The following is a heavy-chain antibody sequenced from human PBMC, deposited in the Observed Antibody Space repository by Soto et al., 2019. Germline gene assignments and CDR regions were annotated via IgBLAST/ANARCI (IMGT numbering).Heavy chain of an antibody. J-gene: IGHJ5*02. CDR3: AREPLCGGRCYVNYFDP. Sequence: ASGNVSCKASGYNFIYYPLHLVRQAPGQRVEWRXWXNXXXGXTXXXQXXRXRVAITGDTSASIAYMEMSSLRSEDTAVYYCAREPLCGGRCYVNYFDPWAQGTLFTVTS. CDR2: XNXXXGXT. CDR1: GYNFIYYP. D-gene: IGHD2-15*01. V-gene: IGHV1-3*01.